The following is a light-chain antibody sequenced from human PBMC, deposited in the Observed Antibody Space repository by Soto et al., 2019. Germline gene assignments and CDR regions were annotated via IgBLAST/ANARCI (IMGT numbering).Light chain of an antibody. J-gene: IGKJ2*01. Sequence: DIQMTQSPSTLSASVGDRVTITCRASQSISSWLAWYQQKPGKAPKLLIYDASSLESGVPSRFIGSGSGTEFTLTISSLQTDEFATDDCQQYNSYVYTFGQGTKLEIK. CDR3: QQYNSYVYT. V-gene: IGKV1-5*01. CDR2: DAS. CDR1: QSISSW.